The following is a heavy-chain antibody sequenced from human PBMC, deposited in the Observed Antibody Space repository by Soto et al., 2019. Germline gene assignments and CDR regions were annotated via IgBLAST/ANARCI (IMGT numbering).Heavy chain of an antibody. D-gene: IGHD3-10*01. CDR2: IYESGTT. J-gene: IGHJ5*02. Sequence: QLQLQESGSRQVKPSQSLSLTCAVSGGSITSGGFSWTWIRQSPGKGLEWIGFIYESGTTYYNPSLQSRVTISLDRSNNHCSLNLNSVTAAYTAVYYCAREAGGFSGNWFDTWGQGILVTVSS. V-gene: IGHV4-30-2*06. CDR1: GGSITSGGFS. CDR3: AREAGGFSGNWFDT.